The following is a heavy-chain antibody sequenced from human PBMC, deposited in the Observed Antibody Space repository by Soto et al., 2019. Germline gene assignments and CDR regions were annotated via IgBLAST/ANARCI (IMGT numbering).Heavy chain of an antibody. CDR2: IYYSGST. D-gene: IGHD6-13*01. V-gene: IGHV4-39*01. Sequence: QLQLQESGPGLVKPSETLSLTCTVSGGSISSSSYYWGWIRQPPGKGLEWIGSIYYSGSTYYNPSLKSRVTLSVDTSKNQFSLKLSSVTAADTAVYYCARQRGSSWYGVWGFDPWGQGTLVTVSS. CDR3: ARQRGSSWYGVWGFDP. CDR1: GGSISSSSYY. J-gene: IGHJ5*02.